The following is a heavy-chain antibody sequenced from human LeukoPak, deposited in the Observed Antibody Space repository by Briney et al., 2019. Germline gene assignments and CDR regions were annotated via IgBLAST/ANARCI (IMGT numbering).Heavy chain of an antibody. D-gene: IGHD3-22*01. Sequence: KPGASVKVSCKASGYTFTSYGISWVRQAPGQGLEWMGWISAYNGNTNYAQKLQGRVTMTTDTSTSTAYMELRSLRSDDTAVYYCARAYYYDSSGYYSNWGQGTLVTVSS. J-gene: IGHJ4*02. CDR2: ISAYNGNT. CDR3: ARAYYYDSSGYYSN. V-gene: IGHV1-18*01. CDR1: GYTFTSYG.